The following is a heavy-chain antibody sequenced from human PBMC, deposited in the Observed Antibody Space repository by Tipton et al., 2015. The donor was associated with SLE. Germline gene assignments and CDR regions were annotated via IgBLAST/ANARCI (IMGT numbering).Heavy chain of an antibody. CDR1: GGSISGSSYY. V-gene: IGHV4-39*07. D-gene: IGHD6-6*01. CDR2: IYYSGST. J-gene: IGHJ2*01. Sequence: TLSLTCTVSGGSISGSSYYWGWIRQPPGKGLEWIGSIYYSGSTYYNPSLKSRVTLSVDRSKNQFSLKLSSVTAAATAVYYCARNRIGRSSSRKMVYWYFDLWGRGTLVTVSS. CDR3: ARNRIGRSSSRKMVYWYFDL.